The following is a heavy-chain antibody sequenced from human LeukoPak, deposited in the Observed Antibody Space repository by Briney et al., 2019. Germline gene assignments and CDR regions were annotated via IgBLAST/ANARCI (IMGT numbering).Heavy chain of an antibody. CDR1: GGSISTITYY. CDR2: MYYRGNT. V-gene: IGHV4-39*07. Sequence: SETLSLTCTVSGGSISTITYYWGWIRQPPGKGLEWVGHMYYRGNTFYNPSLKSRVTISVDTSKNQFSLKLSSVTAADTAVYYCARDEKLRYFDPSPRPYYFDYWGQGTLVTVSS. CDR3: ARDEKLRYFDPSPRPYYFDY. J-gene: IGHJ4*02. D-gene: IGHD3-9*01.